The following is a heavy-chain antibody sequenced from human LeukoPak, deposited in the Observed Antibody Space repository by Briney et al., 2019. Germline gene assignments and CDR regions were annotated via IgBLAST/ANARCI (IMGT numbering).Heavy chain of an antibody. CDR3: AKGRGYSFGY. CDR2: ISYDGSNK. CDR1: GFTFSSYG. D-gene: IGHD5-18*01. Sequence: GGSLRLSCAASGFTFSSYGMHWVRQAPGKGLEWVAVISYDGSNKYYADSVKGRFTISRDNSKNTLYLQMNSLRAEDTAVYYCAKGRGYSFGYWGQGTLDTVSS. V-gene: IGHV3-30*18. J-gene: IGHJ4*02.